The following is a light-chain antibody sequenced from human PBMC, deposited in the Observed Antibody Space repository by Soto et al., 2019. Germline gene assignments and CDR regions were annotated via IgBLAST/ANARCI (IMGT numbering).Light chain of an antibody. CDR1: QSISSY. Sequence: DVEVTQTPSSLSASVGDRVTITCRASQSISSYLNWYQQKPGKAPKLLIYAASSLQSGVPSRFSGSGSGTDFTLTISSLQPEDFATYYCPQSYSPPWTFGQGTK. J-gene: IGKJ1*01. CDR3: PQSYSPPWT. V-gene: IGKV1-39*01. CDR2: AAS.